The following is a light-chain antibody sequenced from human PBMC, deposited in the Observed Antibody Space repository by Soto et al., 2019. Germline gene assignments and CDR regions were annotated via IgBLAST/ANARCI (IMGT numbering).Light chain of an antibody. CDR1: QSINNNY. CDR2: GAY. CDR3: QRYGGSPRT. Sequence: EIVLTQSPGTLSLSPGERATLSCRASQSINNNYLAWYQQKRGQAPRHLIYGAYSRATGIPDRISGSGSGTDFTLTISTLEPEASAVYYCQRYGGSPRTFGQGTEVEIK. J-gene: IGKJ1*01. V-gene: IGKV3-20*01.